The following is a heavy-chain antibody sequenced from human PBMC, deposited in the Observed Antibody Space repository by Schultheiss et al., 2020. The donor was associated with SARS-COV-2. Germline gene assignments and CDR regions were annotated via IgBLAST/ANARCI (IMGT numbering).Heavy chain of an antibody. CDR3: ASYCSSTSCPRGFDY. CDR2: IYYSGST. D-gene: IGHD2-2*01. CDR1: GDSISSGGYY. J-gene: IGHJ4*02. Sequence: SETLSLTCTVSGDSISSGGYYWSWIRQHPGKGLEWIGYIYYSGSTYYNPSLKSRVTISVDTSKNQFSLKLSSVTAADTAVYYCASYCSSTSCPRGFDYWGQGTLVTVSS. V-gene: IGHV4-31*03.